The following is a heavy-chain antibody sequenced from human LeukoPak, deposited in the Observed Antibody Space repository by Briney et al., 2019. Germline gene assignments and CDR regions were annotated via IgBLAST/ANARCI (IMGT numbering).Heavy chain of an antibody. V-gene: IGHV3-23*01. CDR2: ISGSGDNT. D-gene: IGHD3-22*01. CDR3: AKGSYYDSSGSFYFDY. CDR1: GFTFSSYA. Sequence: GGSLRLSCAASGFTFSSYAMSWVRQAPGKGLEWVSGISGSGDNTYYADSVKGRITISRDNSKNTLYVQVNSLGTEDTAAYYCAKGSYYDSSGSFYFDYWGQGTLVTVSS. J-gene: IGHJ4*02.